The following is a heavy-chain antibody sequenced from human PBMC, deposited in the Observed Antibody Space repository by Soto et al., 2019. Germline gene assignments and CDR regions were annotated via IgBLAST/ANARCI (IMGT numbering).Heavy chain of an antibody. CDR2: ISWDSADI. CDR1: GFTFDDYA. J-gene: IGHJ4*02. Sequence: EVHLVESGGSLVQPGTSLRLSCAASGFTFDDYAMHWVRQAPGKGLEWISGISWDSADIVYAYSVRGRFTISRDNANNPLYLRMNSLGSEDTAFDCCAEDVSGSESSPDRFDSWGQGTMVTVSS. CDR3: AEDVSGSESSPDRFDS. D-gene: IGHD3-10*01. V-gene: IGHV3-9*01.